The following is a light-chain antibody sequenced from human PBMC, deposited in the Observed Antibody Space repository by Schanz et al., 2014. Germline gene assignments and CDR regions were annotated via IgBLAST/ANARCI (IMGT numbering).Light chain of an antibody. CDR3: SAYTRSSAHWF. CDR2: DVS. J-gene: IGLJ3*02. CDR1: SSDVGGYNS. V-gene: IGLV2-14*03. Sequence: QSALTQPASVSGSPGQSITISCTGTSSDVGGYNSVSWYQQHPGKAPKLMIYDVSDRPSGVSNRFSGSKSGNTASLTISGLQAEDEADYYCSAYTRSSAHWFFGGGTQLTVL.